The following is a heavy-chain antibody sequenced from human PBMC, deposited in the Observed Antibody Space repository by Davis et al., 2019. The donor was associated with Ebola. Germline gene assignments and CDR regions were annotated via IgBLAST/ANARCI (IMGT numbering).Heavy chain of an antibody. CDR2: ISSSSSYI. D-gene: IGHD4-11*01. CDR1: GFTFSSYS. CDR3: ARDLGHLQYGFDY. V-gene: IGHV3-21*01. J-gene: IGHJ4*02. Sequence: PGGSLRLSCAASGFTFSSYSMNWVRQAPGKGLEWVSSISSSSSYIYYADSVKGRFTISRDNAKNSLYLQMNSLRAEDTAVYYCARDLGHLQYGFDYWGQGTLVTVSS.